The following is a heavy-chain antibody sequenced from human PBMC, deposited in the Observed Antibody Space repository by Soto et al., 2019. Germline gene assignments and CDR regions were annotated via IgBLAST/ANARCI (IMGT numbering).Heavy chain of an antibody. J-gene: IGHJ6*02. D-gene: IGHD3-10*02. CDR2: VIPMFGTP. V-gene: IGHV1-69*01. CDR3: ARAYDVRSGNYYGMDV. Sequence: QVQLVQSGAEVKKPGSSLRVSCKASGGSFRSYAFSWVRQAPGQRLEWMGGVIPMFGTPKNAQNFQTRITIGADEFTRTVYMELSSLTSEDTAIYYCARAYDVRSGNYYGMDVWGQGTTVTVSS. CDR1: GGSFRSYA.